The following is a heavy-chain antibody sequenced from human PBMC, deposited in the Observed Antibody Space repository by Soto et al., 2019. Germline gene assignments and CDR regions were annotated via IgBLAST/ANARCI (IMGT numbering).Heavy chain of an antibody. J-gene: IGHJ4*02. Sequence: ASVKVSCRESGYTFTNYYMQWVRQAPGQGLEWVGIINPSGGSTTYAQKFQGRITLTRDTSTSTVYMELSSLRSEDTAVYYCARDVGSSHGPGHPHYFDYWGQGTLVTVSS. CDR1: GYTFTNYY. V-gene: IGHV1-46*01. CDR3: ARDVGSSHGPGHPHYFDY. CDR2: INPSGGST. D-gene: IGHD2-2*01.